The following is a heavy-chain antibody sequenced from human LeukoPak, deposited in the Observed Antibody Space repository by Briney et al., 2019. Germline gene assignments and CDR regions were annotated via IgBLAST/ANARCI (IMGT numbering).Heavy chain of an antibody. CDR2: FDPEDGET. CDR3: AAYYCGGDCYFLDAFDI. J-gene: IGHJ3*02. Sequence: ASVKVSCKVSGYTLTELSMHWVRQAPGKGLEWKGGFDPEDGETIYAQKFQGRVTMTEDTSTDTAYMELSSLRSEDTAVYYCAAYYCGGDCYFLDAFDIWGQGTMVTVSS. D-gene: IGHD2-21*01. V-gene: IGHV1-24*01. CDR1: GYTLTELS.